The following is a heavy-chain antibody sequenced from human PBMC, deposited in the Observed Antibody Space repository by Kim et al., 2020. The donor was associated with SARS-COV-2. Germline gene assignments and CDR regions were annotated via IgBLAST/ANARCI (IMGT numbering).Heavy chain of an antibody. Sequence: ASVKVSCKASGYTFTSYAMNWVRQAPGQGLEWMGWINTNTGNLTYAQGFTGRFVFSLDTSVSTAYLQISSLKAEDTAVYYCARGYCSGGSCHSPHWGQGTLVTVSS. CDR2: INTNTGNL. V-gene: IGHV7-4-1*02. CDR1: GYTFTSYA. J-gene: IGHJ4*02. CDR3: ARGYCSGGSCHSPH. D-gene: IGHD2-15*01.